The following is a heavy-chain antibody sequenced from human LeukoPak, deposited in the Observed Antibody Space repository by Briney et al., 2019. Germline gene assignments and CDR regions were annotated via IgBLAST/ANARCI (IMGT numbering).Heavy chain of an antibody. V-gene: IGHV3-7*01. CDR1: GFTFSDYW. CDR2: IKKDGSDK. Sequence: GGSLRLSCAASGFTFSDYWMTWVRQAPGKGLEWVANIKKDGSDKYYVDSVKGRFTISRDDAKDSLYLQMSSLRADDTAVYYCARDLSYSRDDAFDLWGQGTMVTVSS. J-gene: IGHJ3*01. D-gene: IGHD3-22*01. CDR3: ARDLSYSRDDAFDL.